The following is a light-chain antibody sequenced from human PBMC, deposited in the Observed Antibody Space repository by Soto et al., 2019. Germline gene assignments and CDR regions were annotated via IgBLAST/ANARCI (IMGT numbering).Light chain of an antibody. Sequence: SALTQPASVSGSPGQSITISCTGTSSDVGAYDYVSWYQQHPGKAPKYLIYEVSNRPSGVSDRFSGSKSGTTASLTISGLQAEDEADYYCSSYTTADPYVLGTGTKV. CDR2: EVS. J-gene: IGLJ1*01. CDR1: SSDVGAYDY. V-gene: IGLV2-14*01. CDR3: SSYTTADPYV.